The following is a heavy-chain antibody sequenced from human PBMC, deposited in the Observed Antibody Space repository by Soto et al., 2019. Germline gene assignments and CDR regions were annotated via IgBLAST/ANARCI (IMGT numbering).Heavy chain of an antibody. D-gene: IGHD1-26*01. V-gene: IGHV3-66*01. CDR2: FYAGGST. J-gene: IGHJ4*02. CDR3: TRERSSMAPIED. Sequence: EVKLVESGGGLVQPGGSLGLSCAASGFSVSTNYMNWVRQAPGKGLEWVSVFYAGGSTDYAYSVKGRFTISRDNSKNTLYLQMNSLTAEDTAVYYCTRERSSMAPIEDWGQGTLVTVSS. CDR1: GFSVSTNY.